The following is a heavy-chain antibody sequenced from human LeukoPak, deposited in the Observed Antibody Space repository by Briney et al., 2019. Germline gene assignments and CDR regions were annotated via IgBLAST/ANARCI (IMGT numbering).Heavy chain of an antibody. J-gene: IGHJ4*02. D-gene: IGHD6-13*01. CDR2: ISWNPGTK. CDR1: GFTFGDYA. CDR3: AKGPFLHYTSSWYADY. Sequence: GGSLRLSCAASGFTFGDYAMHWVRQVPGKGLEWVAGISWNPGTKGYADSVKGRFTISRDNANNSLYLQLSNLTTEDTALYYCAKGPFLHYTSSWYADYWGQGTLVTVSS. V-gene: IGHV3-9*01.